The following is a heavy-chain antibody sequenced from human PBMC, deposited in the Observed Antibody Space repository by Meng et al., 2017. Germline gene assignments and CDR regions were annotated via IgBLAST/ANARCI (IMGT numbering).Heavy chain of an antibody. CDR2: IYPGDSDT. V-gene: IGHV5-51*01. J-gene: IGHJ4*02. CDR3: ARRVGYSYGYRFDY. CDR1: GYSFTSYW. D-gene: IGHD5-18*01. Sequence: KVSCKGSGYSFTSYWIGWVRQRPGKGREGMGIIYPGDSDTRYSPSFQGQVTISADKSISTAYLQWSSLKASDTAMYYCARRVGYSYGYRFDYWGQGTLVTVSS.